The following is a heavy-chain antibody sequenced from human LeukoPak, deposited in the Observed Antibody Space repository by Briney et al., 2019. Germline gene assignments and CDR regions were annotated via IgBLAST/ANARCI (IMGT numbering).Heavy chain of an antibody. CDR3: ATVLIYSKGYDAFDI. CDR2: FYPEDGET. CDR1: GYTLTELS. Sequence: ASVKVSCKVSGYTLTELSMHWVRQAPGKGLEWMGGFYPEDGETIYAQKFQGRVTMTEDTSTDTAYMELSSLGSEDTAVYYCATVLIYSKGYDAFDIWGNGTMVTVSS. J-gene: IGHJ3*02. V-gene: IGHV1-24*01. D-gene: IGHD4-11*01.